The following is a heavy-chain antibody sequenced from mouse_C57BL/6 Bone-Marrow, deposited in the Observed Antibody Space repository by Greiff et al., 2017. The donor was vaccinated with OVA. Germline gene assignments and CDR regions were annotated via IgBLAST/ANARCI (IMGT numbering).Heavy chain of an antibody. CDR2: IDPSDSYT. V-gene: IGHV1-50*01. CDR1: GYTFTSYW. D-gene: IGHD1-1*01. J-gene: IGHJ2*01. Sequence: QVQLQQSGAELVKPGASVKLSCKASGYTFTSYWMQWVKQRPGQGLEWIGEIDPSDSYTNYNQKFKGKATLTVDTSSSTAYMQLSSLTSEDSAVYYCARHYYGSSLFDYWGQGTTLTVSS. CDR3: ARHYYGSSLFDY.